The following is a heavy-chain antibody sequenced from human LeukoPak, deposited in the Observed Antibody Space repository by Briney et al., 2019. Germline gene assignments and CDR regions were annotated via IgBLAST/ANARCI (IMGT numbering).Heavy chain of an antibody. V-gene: IGHV3-66*01. CDR3: ARDMDRYYMDV. D-gene: IGHD3-10*01. CDR1: GFTFSSYV. Sequence: GGSLRLSCAASGFTFSSYVMHWVRQAPGKGLEWVSVIYSGGSTYYADSVKGRFTISRDNSKNTLYLQMNSLRAEDTAVYYCARDMDRYYMDVWGKGTTVTVSS. CDR2: IYSGGST. J-gene: IGHJ6*03.